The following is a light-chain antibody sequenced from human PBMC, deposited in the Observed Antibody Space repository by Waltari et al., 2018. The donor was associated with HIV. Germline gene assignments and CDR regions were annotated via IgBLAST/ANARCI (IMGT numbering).Light chain of an antibody. Sequence: SYVLPQPPSVSVAPGKTARITCGGNKIGSKSVHWYQQKPGQAPVLVMYDDSDRPSGIPERFSGSNSGNTATLTISRVEAGDEADFYCHVWDSRSVIFGGGTKLTVL. CDR2: DDS. J-gene: IGLJ2*01. V-gene: IGLV3-21*04. CDR3: HVWDSRSVI. CDR1: KIGSKS.